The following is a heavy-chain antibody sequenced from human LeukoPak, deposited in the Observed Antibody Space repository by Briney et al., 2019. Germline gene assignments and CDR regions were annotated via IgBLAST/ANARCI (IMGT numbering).Heavy chain of an antibody. CDR1: GGTFSSYA. CDR3: ASLGGSGSYYIPNFDY. J-gene: IGHJ4*02. Sequence: SVKVSCKASGGTFSSYAISWVRQAPGQGLEWVGRIIPILGIANYAQKFQGRVTITADKSTSTAYMELSSLRSEDTAVYYCASLGGSGSYYIPNFDYWGQGTLVTVSS. V-gene: IGHV1-69*04. D-gene: IGHD3-10*01. CDR2: IIPILGIA.